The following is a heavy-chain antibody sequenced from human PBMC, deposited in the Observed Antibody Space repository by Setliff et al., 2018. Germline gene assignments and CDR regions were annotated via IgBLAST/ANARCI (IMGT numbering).Heavy chain of an antibody. D-gene: IGHD1-26*01. CDR2: IYHSGSA. J-gene: IGHJ3*01. CDR3: AREVGTSTSSDAFDV. CDR1: GDSISSGDYF. V-gene: IGHV4-30-4*08. Sequence: SETLSLTCTVSGDSISSGDYFWSWIRQPPGNGLEWIAYIYHSGSAYYNLSLKSRVTMSVDTSKNQFSLHLTSVTAADTAVYYCAREVGTSTSSDAFDVWGQGMMVTVAS.